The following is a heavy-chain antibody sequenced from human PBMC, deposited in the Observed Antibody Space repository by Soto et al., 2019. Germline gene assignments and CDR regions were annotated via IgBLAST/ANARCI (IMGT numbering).Heavy chain of an antibody. J-gene: IGHJ4*02. CDR1: GFTFTRYS. CDR3: ARESEDLTSNFDY. Sequence: VGSLRLSCAASGFTFTRYSMNWVRQAPGKGLEWVSSISSTTNYIYYGDSMKGRFTISRDNAKNSLYLEMNSLRAEDTAVYYFARESEDLTSNFDYWGQGTLVTVSS. V-gene: IGHV3-21*06. CDR2: ISSTTNYI.